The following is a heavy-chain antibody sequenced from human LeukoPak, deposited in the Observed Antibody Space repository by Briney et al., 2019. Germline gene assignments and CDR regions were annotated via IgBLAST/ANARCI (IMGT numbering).Heavy chain of an antibody. V-gene: IGHV4-59*01. CDR3: ARSLHGGSVWYFDL. J-gene: IGHJ2*01. CDR2: IYYSGST. CDR1: GGSISSYY. Sequence: SETLSLTCTVSGGSISSYYWSWIRQPPGKGLEWIGYIYYSGSTNYNPSLKSRVTISVDTSKNQFSLKLSSVTAADTAVYYCARSLHGGSVWYFDLWGRGTLVTVSS. D-gene: IGHD2-15*01.